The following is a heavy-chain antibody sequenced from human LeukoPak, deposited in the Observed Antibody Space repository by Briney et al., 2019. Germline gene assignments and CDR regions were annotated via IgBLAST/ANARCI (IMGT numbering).Heavy chain of an antibody. D-gene: IGHD3-16*02. V-gene: IGHV4-39*01. CDR2: IYYSGST. CDR3: ARHGVMITFGGVIAEDDAFDI. Sequence: PSETLSLTCAVYGGSFSGYYWGWIRQPPGKGLEWIGSIYYSGSTYYNPSLKSRVTISVDTSKNQFSLKLSSVTAADTAVYYCARHGVMITFGGVIAEDDAFDIWGQGTMVTVSS. CDR1: GGSFSGYY. J-gene: IGHJ3*02.